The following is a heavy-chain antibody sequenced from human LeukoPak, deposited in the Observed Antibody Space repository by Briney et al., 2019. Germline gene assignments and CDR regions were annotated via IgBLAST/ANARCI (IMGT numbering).Heavy chain of an antibody. Sequence: ASVKVSCKASGYTFTSYYMHWVRQAPGQGLEWMGIINPSGGSTSYAQKFQGRVTMTRDMSTSTVYMELSSLRSEDTAVYYCARALPSLYYYDSSGYLDYWGQGTLVTVSS. V-gene: IGHV1-46*01. D-gene: IGHD3-22*01. CDR2: INPSGGST. CDR3: ARALPSLYYYDSSGYLDY. J-gene: IGHJ4*02. CDR1: GYTFTSYY.